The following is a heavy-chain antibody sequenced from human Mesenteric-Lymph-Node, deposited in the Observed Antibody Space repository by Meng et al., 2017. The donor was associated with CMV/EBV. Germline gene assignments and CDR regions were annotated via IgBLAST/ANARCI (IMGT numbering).Heavy chain of an antibody. CDR1: GGSFSGYY. D-gene: IGHD3-9*01. Sequence: VQCHQWAAGLLKPSETLSVTCAVYGGSFSGYYWNWIRQSPEKGLEWIGEINHSGSTTYNPSFTSRIIISVDTSTNQISLNMSSVTAADTAVYYCARGSSYDILTGYFDYWGQGALVTVSS. CDR3: ARGSSYDILTGYFDY. CDR2: INHSGST. J-gene: IGHJ4*02. V-gene: IGHV4-34*01.